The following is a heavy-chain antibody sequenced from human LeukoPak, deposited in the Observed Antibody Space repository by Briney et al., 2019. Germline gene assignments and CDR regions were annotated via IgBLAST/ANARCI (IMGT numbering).Heavy chain of an antibody. V-gene: IGHV4-34*01. CDR2: INHSGST. D-gene: IGHD3-3*01. CDR1: GGSFSDYY. CDR3: ARAILSGYPDS. J-gene: IGHJ4*02. Sequence: SETLSLTCAVYGGSFSDYYWSWIRQPPGKGLEYIGEINHSGSTNYNPSLKSRVTISVDTSKNQFSLKLSSVTAADTAVYYCARAILSGYPDSWGQGTLVIVFS.